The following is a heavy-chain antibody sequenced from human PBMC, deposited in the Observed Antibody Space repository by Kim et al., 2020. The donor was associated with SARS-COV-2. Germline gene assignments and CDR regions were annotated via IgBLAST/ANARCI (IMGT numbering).Heavy chain of an antibody. CDR1: GNTFTSYD. V-gene: IGHV1-8*01. CDR3: ARGSGEGWDL. CDR2: MNPNSGNT. D-gene: IGHD3-10*01. Sequence: ASVKVSCKASGNTFTSYDFNWVRQATGQGLEWMGWMNPNSGNTGYAEKFQGRVTMTRNTSIRTAYMELSSLRSEDTAVYYCARGSGEGWDLWGRGTLVTVSS. J-gene: IGHJ2*01.